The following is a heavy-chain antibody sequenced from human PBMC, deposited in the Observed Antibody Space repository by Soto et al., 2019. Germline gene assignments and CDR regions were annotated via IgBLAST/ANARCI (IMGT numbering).Heavy chain of an antibody. CDR2: IYHSGST. J-gene: IGHJ5*02. Sequence: QVQLQESGPGLVKPSGTLSLTCAVSGGPISSSNWWSWVRQPPGKGLEWIGEIYHSGSTNYNTSLTSLVTISVDKSKNQCSLKLSSEAAADTAVYYCARHVLLWFGELFHNWFDPWGQGTLVTVSS. D-gene: IGHD3-10*01. V-gene: IGHV4-4*02. CDR1: GGPISSSNW. CDR3: ARHVLLWFGELFHNWFDP.